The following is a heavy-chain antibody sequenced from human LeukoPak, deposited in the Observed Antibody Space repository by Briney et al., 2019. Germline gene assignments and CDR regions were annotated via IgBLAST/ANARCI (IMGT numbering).Heavy chain of an antibody. CDR2: IHHSGST. CDR3: ARRAWFDP. CDR1: GGSISSCNW. V-gene: IGHV4-4*02. J-gene: IGHJ5*02. Sequence: SETLSLTCAVSGGSISSCNWWSWVRQPPGKGLEWIGEIHHSGSTNYNPSLKSRVTISVDTSKNQFSLKLSSVTAADTAVYYCARRAWFDPWGQGTLVTVSS.